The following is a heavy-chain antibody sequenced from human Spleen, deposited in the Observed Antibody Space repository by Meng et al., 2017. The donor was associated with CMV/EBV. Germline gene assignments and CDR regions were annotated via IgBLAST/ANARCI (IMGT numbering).Heavy chain of an antibody. V-gene: IGHV3-23*01. J-gene: IGHJ6*02. CDR2: ISGSGGST. Sequence: GESLKISCAASGFTFSSYAMSWVRQAPGKGPEWVSAISGSGGSTYYADSVKGRFTISRDNSKNTLYLQMNSLRAEDTAVYYCAKGTGRLYYYYYGMDVWGQGTTVTVSS. CDR1: GFTFSSYA. CDR3: AKGTGRLYYYYYGMDV. D-gene: IGHD1-14*01.